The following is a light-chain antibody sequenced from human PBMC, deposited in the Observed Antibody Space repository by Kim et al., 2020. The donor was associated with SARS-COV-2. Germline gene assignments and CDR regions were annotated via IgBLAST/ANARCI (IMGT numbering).Light chain of an antibody. Sequence: APGERATLSGRASQSVSKNYLAWYRQNPGQAPRLLIYGASSWATGIPDRFSGSGSGTDFTLTISRLEPEDFAVYYCQQYGSSPRTFGQGTKVDIK. J-gene: IGKJ1*01. V-gene: IGKV3-20*01. CDR2: GAS. CDR1: QSVSKNY. CDR3: QQYGSSPRT.